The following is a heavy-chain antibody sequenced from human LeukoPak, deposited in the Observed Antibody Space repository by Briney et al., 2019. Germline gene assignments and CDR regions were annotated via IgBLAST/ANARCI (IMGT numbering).Heavy chain of an antibody. J-gene: IGHJ4*02. Sequence: EASVKVSCKASGGTFSSYAISWVRQAPGQGLEWMGGIIPIFGTANYAQKFQGRVTITADESTSTAYMELSSLRSEDTAVHYCARAFSADIVATRLDYWGQGTLVTVSS. CDR2: IIPIFGTA. CDR3: ARAFSADIVATRLDY. V-gene: IGHV1-69*13. CDR1: GGTFSSYA. D-gene: IGHD5-12*01.